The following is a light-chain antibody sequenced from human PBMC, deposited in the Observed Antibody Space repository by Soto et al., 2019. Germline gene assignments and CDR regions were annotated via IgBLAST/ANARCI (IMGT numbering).Light chain of an antibody. V-gene: IGLV2-14*03. CDR2: DVS. CDR3: SSYTVSNTYV. J-gene: IGLJ1*01. Sequence: QSALTQPASVSGSPGQSITMSCTGTSSDVGYYNYVSWYQLHPGKAPKLMIYDVSNRPSGISNRFSGSKSGNAASLTISGLQAEDEADYYCSSYTVSNTYVFGTGTKATVL. CDR1: SSDVGYYNY.